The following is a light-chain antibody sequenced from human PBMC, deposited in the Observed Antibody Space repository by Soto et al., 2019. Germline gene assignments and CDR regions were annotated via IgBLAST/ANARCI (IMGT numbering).Light chain of an antibody. CDR1: QSVSSSY. J-gene: IGKJ5*01. CDR3: QQYGSSPT. CDR2: GAS. Sequence: EDVWTQSPGTLSLSPGERPTLSCRASQSVSSSYLAWYQQKPGQAPRLLIYGASSRATGIPDRFSGSGSGTDFTLTISRLEPEDFAVYYCQQYGSSPTFGQGRRLEI. V-gene: IGKV3-20*01.